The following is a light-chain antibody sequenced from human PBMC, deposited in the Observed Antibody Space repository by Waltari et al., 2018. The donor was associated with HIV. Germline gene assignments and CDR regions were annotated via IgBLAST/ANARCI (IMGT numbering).Light chain of an antibody. CDR2: EDS. CDR3: YSTDSSGNHSYRV. Sequence: SYELTQPPSVSVSPGQTARINCAGDALPKKTDNWYQQKSGQAPVLVIYEDSKRPSGIPERFSGSSSGTRATLTISGAQVEDEADYYCYSTDSSGNHSYRVFGGGTKLTVL. V-gene: IGLV3-10*01. CDR1: ALPKKT. J-gene: IGLJ3*02.